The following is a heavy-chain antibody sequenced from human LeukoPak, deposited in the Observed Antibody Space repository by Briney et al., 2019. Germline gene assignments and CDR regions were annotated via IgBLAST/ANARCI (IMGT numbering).Heavy chain of an antibody. J-gene: IGHJ4*02. CDR2: TYYRSKWYN. CDR3: ARAPDYYDSSGYSLDFDY. D-gene: IGHD3-22*01. Sequence: SQTLSPTCAISGDSVSSNSAAWNWIRQSPSRGLEWLGRTYYRSKWYNDYAVSVKSRITINPDTSKNQFSLQLNSVTPEDTAVYYCARAPDYYDSSGYSLDFDYWGQGTLVTVSS. V-gene: IGHV6-1*01. CDR1: GDSVSSNSAA.